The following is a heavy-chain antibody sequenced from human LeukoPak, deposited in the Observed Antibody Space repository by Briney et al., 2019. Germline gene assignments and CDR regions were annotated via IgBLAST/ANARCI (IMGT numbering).Heavy chain of an antibody. J-gene: IGHJ3*02. V-gene: IGHV1-69*13. CDR3: ARVNCGGDCYSDRGAFDI. CDR1: GYTFTSYY. Sequence: SVKVSCKASGYTFTSYYMHWVRQAPGQGLEWMGGIIPIFGTANYAQKFQGRVTITADESTSTAYMELSSLRSEDTAVYYCARVNCGGDCYSDRGAFDIWGQGTMVTVSS. CDR2: IIPIFGTA. D-gene: IGHD2-21*02.